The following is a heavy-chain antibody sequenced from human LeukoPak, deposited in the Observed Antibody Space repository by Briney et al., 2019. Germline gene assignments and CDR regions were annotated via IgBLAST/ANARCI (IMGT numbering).Heavy chain of an antibody. Sequence: ASVKVSCKASGYTFTSYGISWVRQAPGQGLEWMGWISAYNGNTNYAQKLQGRVTMTTDTSTSTAYMELRGLRSDDTAVYYCARDGRVVAAYKYYYMDVWGKGTTVTVSS. CDR3: ARDGRVVAAYKYYYMDV. V-gene: IGHV1-18*01. CDR2: ISAYNGNT. J-gene: IGHJ6*03. D-gene: IGHD2-15*01. CDR1: GYTFTSYG.